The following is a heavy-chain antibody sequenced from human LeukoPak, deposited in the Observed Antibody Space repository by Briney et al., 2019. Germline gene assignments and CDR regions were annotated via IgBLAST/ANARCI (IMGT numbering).Heavy chain of an antibody. D-gene: IGHD2-2*03. CDR3: ARGVDIVVVPAANLGDWFDP. V-gene: IGHV3-48*01. CDR2: ISSSSNTI. J-gene: IGHJ5*02. Sequence: GGSLRLSCAASGFTFSSFTMNWVRQAPGKGLEWVSYISSSSNTIYYADSVKGRFTISRDNAENSLYLQMNSLRAEDTAVYYCARGVDIVVVPAANLGDWFDPWGQGTLVTVSS. CDR1: GFTFSSFT.